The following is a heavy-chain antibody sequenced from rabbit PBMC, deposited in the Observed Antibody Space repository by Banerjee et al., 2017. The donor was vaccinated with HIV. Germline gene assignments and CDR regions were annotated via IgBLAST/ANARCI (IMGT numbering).Heavy chain of an antibody. CDR1: GFSFSSNV. CDR3: ARDLAGVIGWSFDL. D-gene: IGHD4-1*01. J-gene: IGHJ4*01. V-gene: IGHV1S45*01. Sequence: QQQLVESGGGLVKPEGSLTLTCTASGFSFSSNVMCWVRQAPGKGLEWIACIVTGSSDSSDSAYYANWAKGRFTISKTSSTTVALQMTSLTAADTATYFCARDLAGVIGWSFDLWGQGTLVTVS. CDR2: IVTGSSDSSDSA.